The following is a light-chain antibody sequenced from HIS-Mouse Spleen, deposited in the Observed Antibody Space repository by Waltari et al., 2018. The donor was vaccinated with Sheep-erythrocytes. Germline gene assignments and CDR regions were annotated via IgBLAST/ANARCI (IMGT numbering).Light chain of an antibody. V-gene: IGLV2-8*01. CDR1: IIDVGGYHY. J-gene: IGLJ3*02. CDR3: SSYAGSNNWV. CDR2: EVS. Sequence: QSALTQPPSASGSPVQSVTISCTGTIIDVGGYHYVSWYQQHPGKAPKLMIYEVSKRPSGVPDRFSGSKSGNTASLTVSGLQAEDEADYYCSSYAGSNNWVFGGGTKLTVL.